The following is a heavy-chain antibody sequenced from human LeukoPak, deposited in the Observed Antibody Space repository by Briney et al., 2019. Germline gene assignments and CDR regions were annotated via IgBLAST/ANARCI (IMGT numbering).Heavy chain of an antibody. CDR1: GFTFSSYG. CDR2: TRYDGSNK. V-gene: IGHV3-30*02. J-gene: IGHJ4*02. D-gene: IGHD5-18*01. Sequence: PGGSLRPSCAASGFTFSSYGMHWVRQAPGKGLEWVAFTRYDGSNKYYADSVKGRFTISRDNSKNTLYLQMNSLRAEDTTVYYCAKDYLGGYSYGSPFDFWGQGTLVTVSS. CDR3: AKDYLGGYSYGSPFDF.